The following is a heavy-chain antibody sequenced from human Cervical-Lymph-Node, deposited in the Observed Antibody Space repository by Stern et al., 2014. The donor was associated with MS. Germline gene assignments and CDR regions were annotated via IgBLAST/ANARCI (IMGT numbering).Heavy chain of an antibody. Sequence: VQLVQSGAEVKKPGESLKISCEASGYLFDDYWIGWVRQMSGRGLELVAIIFPRDSNTRYSPSVQGQGTISADKSISTAYLQWSTLKASDPAMYYWARSPATPSGYDRFDYWGQGALVTVSS. CDR1: GYLFDDYW. V-gene: IGHV5-51*03. D-gene: IGHD5-12*01. CDR2: IFPRDSNT. CDR3: ARSPATPSGYDRFDY. J-gene: IGHJ4*02.